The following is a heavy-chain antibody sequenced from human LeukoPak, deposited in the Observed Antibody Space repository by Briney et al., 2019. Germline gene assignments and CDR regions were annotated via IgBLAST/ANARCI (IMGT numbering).Heavy chain of an antibody. CDR1: GGYISRGDYY. Sequence: PSQTLSLTRTVSGGYISRGDYYWSWIRQPPGKGLVRIGYIYYTGSSYYNPSLKSRVTMSVDTSRNQYSLSRSSVTAADTAVYYCATHNYDSRGYRNVLFDYWGQGTLATVSS. V-gene: IGHV4-30-4*01. CDR2: IYYTGSS. J-gene: IGHJ4*02. CDR3: ATHNYDSRGYRNVLFDY. D-gene: IGHD3-22*01.